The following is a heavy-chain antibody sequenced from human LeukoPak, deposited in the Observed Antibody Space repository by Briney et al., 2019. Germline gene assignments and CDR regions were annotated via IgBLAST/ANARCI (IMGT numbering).Heavy chain of an antibody. CDR3: ASEYYDILTGYYYGMDV. V-gene: IGHV1-2*02. J-gene: IGHJ6*02. D-gene: IGHD3-9*01. Sequence: ASVKVSCKASGYTSTGYYMHWVRQAPGQGLVWMGWINPNSGGTNYAQKFQGRVTMTRDTSISTAYMELSRLRSDDTAVYYCASEYYDILTGYYYGMDVWGQGTTVTVSS. CDR1: GYTSTGYY. CDR2: INPNSGGT.